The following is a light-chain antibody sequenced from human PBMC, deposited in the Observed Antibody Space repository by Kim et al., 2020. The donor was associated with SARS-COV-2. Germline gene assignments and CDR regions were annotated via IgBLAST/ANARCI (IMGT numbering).Light chain of an antibody. CDR3: QTWGTGMV. V-gene: IGLV4-69*01. CDR2: VKSDGSP. J-gene: IGLJ3*02. Sequence: IAWHQQQPEKGPRYLMTVKSDGSPTKGDGIPDRFSGSASGAERYLTISSLQSEDEAAYYCQTWGTGMVFGGGTQLTVL.